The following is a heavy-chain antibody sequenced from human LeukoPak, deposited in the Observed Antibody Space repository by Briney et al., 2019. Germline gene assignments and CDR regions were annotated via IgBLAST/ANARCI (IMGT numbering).Heavy chain of an antibody. Sequence: PGGSLRLSCAASGFTVSSNYMSWVRQAPGKGLEWVSVIYSGGSTYYADSVKGRFTISRDNSKDTLYLQMNSLRAEDTAVYYCARDSVEADYGSGSYSTYGMDVWGQGTTVTVSS. V-gene: IGHV3-66*01. CDR2: IYSGGST. D-gene: IGHD3-10*01. J-gene: IGHJ6*02. CDR3: ARDSVEADYGSGSYSTYGMDV. CDR1: GFTVSSNY.